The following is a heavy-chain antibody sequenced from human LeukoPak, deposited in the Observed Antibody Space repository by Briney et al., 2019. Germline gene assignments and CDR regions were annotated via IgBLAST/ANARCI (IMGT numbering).Heavy chain of an antibody. Sequence: GRSLRLSCAASGFTFSSYAMHWVRQAPGKGLEWVAVISYDGSNKYYADSVKGRFTISRDNSKNTLYLQMNSLRAEDTAVYYCAREGRFGGVVAPQGWFDPWGQGTLVTVSS. CDR2: ISYDGSNK. CDR3: AREGRFGGVVAPQGWFDP. D-gene: IGHD3-16*02. CDR1: GFTFSSYA. V-gene: IGHV3-30*04. J-gene: IGHJ5*02.